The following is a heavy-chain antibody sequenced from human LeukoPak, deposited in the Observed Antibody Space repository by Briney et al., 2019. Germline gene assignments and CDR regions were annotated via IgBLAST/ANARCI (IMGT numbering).Heavy chain of an antibody. J-gene: IGHJ5*02. CDR2: ISSSSSYI. Sequence: GGSLRLSCAASGFTFSSYSMNWVRQAPGKGLEWVSSISSSSSYIYYADSVKGRFTISRDNAKNSLHLQMNSLRAEDTAVYYCARRTYYIGSNWFDPWGQGTLVTVSS. V-gene: IGHV3-21*01. D-gene: IGHD3-10*01. CDR3: ARRTYYIGSNWFDP. CDR1: GFTFSSYS.